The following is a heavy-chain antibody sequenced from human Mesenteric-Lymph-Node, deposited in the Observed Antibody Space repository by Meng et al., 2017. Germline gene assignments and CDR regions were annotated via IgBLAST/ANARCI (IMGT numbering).Heavy chain of an antibody. Sequence: SVKVSCKASGGTFNNCAFSWVRQAPGQGLEWMGGIVPMFGTNYAQKLQGRVTITTDESTSTAYMELSSLRSEDTAVYYCARDMGVAAAGIVGDAFDIWGQGTMVTVSS. CDR1: GGTFNNCA. V-gene: IGHV1-69*05. CDR3: ARDMGVAAAGIVGDAFDI. D-gene: IGHD6-13*01. CDR2: IVPMFGT. J-gene: IGHJ3*02.